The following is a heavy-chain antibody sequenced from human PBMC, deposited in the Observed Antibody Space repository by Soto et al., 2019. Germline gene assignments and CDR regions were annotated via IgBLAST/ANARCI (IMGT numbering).Heavy chain of an antibody. CDR3: ARDSRGSGSYLFPYYGMDV. D-gene: IGHD3-10*01. CDR1: GFTFSDYY. V-gene: IGHV3-11*01. CDR2: ISSSGSTI. J-gene: IGHJ6*02. Sequence: GGSLRLSCAASGFTFSDYYMSWIRQAPGKGLEWVSYISSSGSTIYYADSVKGRFTISRDNAKNSLYLQMNSLRAEDTAVYYCARDSRGSGSYLFPYYGMDVWGQGTTVTVSS.